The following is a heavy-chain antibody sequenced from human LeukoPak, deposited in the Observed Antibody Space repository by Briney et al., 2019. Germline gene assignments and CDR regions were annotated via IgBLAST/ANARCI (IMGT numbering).Heavy chain of an antibody. Sequence: GGSLRLSCAASGFTFSSYSMNWVRQAPGKGLEWVSSISSSSSYIYYADSVKGRFTISRDNAKNSLYLQMNSLRAEDTAVYYCARTPNDFWSGYWFDYWGQGTLVTVSS. V-gene: IGHV3-21*01. CDR2: ISSSSSYI. CDR3: ARTPNDFWSGYWFDY. J-gene: IGHJ4*02. CDR1: GFTFSSYS. D-gene: IGHD3-3*01.